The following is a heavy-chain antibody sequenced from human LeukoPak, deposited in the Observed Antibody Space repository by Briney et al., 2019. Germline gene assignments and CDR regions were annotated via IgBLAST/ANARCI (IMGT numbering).Heavy chain of an antibody. V-gene: IGHV1-2*02. D-gene: IGHD4-17*01. CDR3: ARGGRDSGDYIWGLGIDY. J-gene: IGHJ4*02. CDR2: INPNSGGT. Sequence: ASVKVSCKSSGYSFTGHFVHWVRQAPGQGLEWMGWINPNSGGTHYAQKFQGRVTITSDTSISTAYMDLSSLRSDVTAFYYCARGGRDSGDYIWGLGIDYWGQGTLVTVFS. CDR1: GYSFTGHF.